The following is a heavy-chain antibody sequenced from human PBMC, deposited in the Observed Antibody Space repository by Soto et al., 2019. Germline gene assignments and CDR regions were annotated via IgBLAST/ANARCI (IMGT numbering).Heavy chain of an antibody. CDR2: ISGSGAST. CDR1: GFTFSTYA. V-gene: IGHV3-23*01. CDR3: AKRYSSGWNAFDY. Sequence: EVQLLESGGGLVQPGGSLRVSCVASGFTFSTYAMTWVRQAPGKGLECVSIISGSGASTHYADSVKGRFTISRDNSKNTLYLQMNSLRAEDTAVYYCAKRYSSGWNAFDYWGQGTLVTVSS. J-gene: IGHJ4*02. D-gene: IGHD6-19*01.